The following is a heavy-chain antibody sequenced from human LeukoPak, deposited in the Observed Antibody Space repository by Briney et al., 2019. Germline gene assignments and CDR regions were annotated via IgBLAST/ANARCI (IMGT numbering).Heavy chain of an antibody. Sequence: ASVKVSCKASGGTFSSYAISWVRQAPGQGLEWMGGIIPIFGTANYAQKFQGRVTITADEPTSTAYMELSSLRSEDTAVYYCARRRSSSWERDAFDIWGQGTMVTVSS. CDR1: GGTFSSYA. CDR3: ARRRSSSWERDAFDI. D-gene: IGHD6-13*01. V-gene: IGHV1-69*13. J-gene: IGHJ3*02. CDR2: IIPIFGTA.